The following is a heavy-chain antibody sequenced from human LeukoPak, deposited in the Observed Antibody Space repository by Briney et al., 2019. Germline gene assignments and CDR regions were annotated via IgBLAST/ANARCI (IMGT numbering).Heavy chain of an antibody. CDR1: GGSFSGYY. Sequence: SETLSLTCAVYGGSFSGYYWSWIRQPPGKGLEWIGEINHSGGTNYNPSLKSRVTISVDTSKNQFSLKLSSVTAADTAVYYCARGRIRWLHDYWGQGTLVTVSS. V-gene: IGHV4-34*01. J-gene: IGHJ4*02. CDR3: ARGRIRWLHDY. D-gene: IGHD5-24*01. CDR2: INHSGGT.